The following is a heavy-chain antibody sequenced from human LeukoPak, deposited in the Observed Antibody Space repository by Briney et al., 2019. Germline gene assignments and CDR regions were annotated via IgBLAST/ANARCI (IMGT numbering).Heavy chain of an antibody. CDR2: INPNSGGT. CDR1: GYTFTGYY. V-gene: IGHV1-2*06. CDR3: AREDAVTKDPLAFFDYYYYGMDV. D-gene: IGHD4-17*01. J-gene: IGHJ6*02. Sequence: ASVTVSCKASGYTFTGYYMHWVRQAPGQGLEWMGRINPNSGGTNYAQKFQGRVTMTRDTSISTAYMELSRLRSDDTAVYYCAREDAVTKDPLAFFDYYYYGMDVWGQGTTVTVSS.